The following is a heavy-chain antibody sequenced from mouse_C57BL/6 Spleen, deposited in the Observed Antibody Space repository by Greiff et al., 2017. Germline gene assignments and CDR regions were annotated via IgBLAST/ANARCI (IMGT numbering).Heavy chain of an antibody. J-gene: IGHJ2*01. V-gene: IGHV14-4*01. CDR1: GFNIKDYY. CDR2: IDPESGDT. Sequence: EVKLEESGAELVRPGASVKLSCTASGFNIKDYYMHWVKQSPEQGLEWIGWIDPESGDTEYASKFKGKATITAETSSNTAYLQLSSLTSEDTAVYYCTTTEDFDYWGQGTTLTVSA. CDR3: TTTEDFDY.